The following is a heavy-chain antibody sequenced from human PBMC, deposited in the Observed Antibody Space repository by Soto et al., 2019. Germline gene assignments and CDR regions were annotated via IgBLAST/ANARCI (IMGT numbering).Heavy chain of an antibody. CDR1: GYSFPSYC. V-gene: IGHV5-51*01. CDR3: ARHRKSGSIAARPLYYYMDG. CDR2: IYPGDSDT. D-gene: IGHD6-6*01. Sequence: GESLKSSCKGSGYSFPSYCTGWVRQIPGKSLEWLGIIYPGDSDTRYSPSFQGQVTISADKSISTAYLQWSSLKASDTAMYYCARHRKSGSIAARPLYYYMDGSRKGTPFPVSS. J-gene: IGHJ6*03.